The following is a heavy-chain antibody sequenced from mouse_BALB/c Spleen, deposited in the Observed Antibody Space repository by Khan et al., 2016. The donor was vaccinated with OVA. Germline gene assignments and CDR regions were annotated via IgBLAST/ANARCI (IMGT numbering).Heavy chain of an antibody. CDR2: ISYSGST. J-gene: IGHJ2*01. V-gene: IGHV3-2*02. D-gene: IGHD1-2*01. CDR1: GYSITSGYG. Sequence: DVKLQESGPGLVKPSQSLSLTCTVTGYSITSGYGWNWIRQFPGNKLEWMDYISYSGSTNYNPSLKSRISITRDTSKNQFFLQLNSVTTEDTATYYCARTARIKYWGQGTTLTVSS. CDR3: ARTARIKY.